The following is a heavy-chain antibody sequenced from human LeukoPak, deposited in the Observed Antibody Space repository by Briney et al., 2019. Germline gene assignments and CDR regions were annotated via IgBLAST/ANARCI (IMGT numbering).Heavy chain of an antibody. CDR3: ARAAHSSSSPYYYYYYYMDV. Sequence: SETLSLTCTVSGGSISSHYWSWIQQPPGKGLEWIGYIYYSGSTNYNPSLKSRVTLSVDTSKNQFSLKLSSVTAADTAVYYCARAAHSSSSPYYYYYYYMDVWGKGTTVTVSS. CDR1: GGSISSHY. J-gene: IGHJ6*03. D-gene: IGHD6-6*01. CDR2: IYYSGST. V-gene: IGHV4-59*11.